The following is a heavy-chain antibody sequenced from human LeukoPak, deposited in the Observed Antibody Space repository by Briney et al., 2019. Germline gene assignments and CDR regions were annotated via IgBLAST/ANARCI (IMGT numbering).Heavy chain of an antibody. D-gene: IGHD6-19*01. J-gene: IGHJ1*01. V-gene: IGHV3-30*04. CDR2: ISYDGRNK. CDR3: AIARGWDTGYFQH. Sequence: GGSLRLSCAASGFTFSSYAMHWVRQAPGKGLEWVAVISYDGRNKYYADSVKGRFTISRDNSKNTLYLQMNSLRAEDTAVYYCAIARGWDTGYFQHWGQGTLVTVSS. CDR1: GFTFSSYA.